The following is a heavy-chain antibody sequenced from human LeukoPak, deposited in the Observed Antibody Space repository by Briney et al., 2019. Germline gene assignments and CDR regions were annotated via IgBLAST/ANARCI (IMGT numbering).Heavy chain of an antibody. CDR2: IYHSGST. CDR3: AREDRSYPYYFDY. V-gene: IGHV4-38-2*02. CDR1: GGSISSYY. J-gene: IGHJ4*02. Sequence: SETLSLTCTVSGGSISSYYWSWIRQPPGKGLEWIGSIYHSGSTYYNPSLKSRVTISVDTSKNQFSLKLSSVTAADTAVYYCAREDRSYPYYFDYWGQGTLVTVSS. D-gene: IGHD1-26*01.